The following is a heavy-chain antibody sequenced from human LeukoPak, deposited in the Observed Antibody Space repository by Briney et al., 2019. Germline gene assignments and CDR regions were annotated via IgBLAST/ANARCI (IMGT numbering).Heavy chain of an antibody. Sequence: GGSLRLSCAASGFTFSSYAMSWVRQTPGKGLEWVSAISGSGGSTYYADSVKGRFTISRDNAKNSLYLQMNSLRAEDTAVYYCARDSVYYYDSSGNTGDYWGQGTLVTVSS. J-gene: IGHJ4*02. CDR3: ARDSVYYYDSSGNTGDY. D-gene: IGHD3-22*01. CDR2: ISGSGGST. CDR1: GFTFSSYA. V-gene: IGHV3-23*01.